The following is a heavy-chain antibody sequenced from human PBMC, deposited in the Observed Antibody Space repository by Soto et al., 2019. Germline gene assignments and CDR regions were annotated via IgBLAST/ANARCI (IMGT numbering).Heavy chain of an antibody. Sequence: PGESLKISCKGSGYSFTSYWISWVRQMTGKGLEWMGRIDPSDSYTNYSPSFQGHVTISADKSISTAYLQWSSLKASDTAMYYCAVNYDSSGYYLGAFDIWGQGTMVTVSS. D-gene: IGHD3-22*01. J-gene: IGHJ3*02. CDR3: AVNYDSSGYYLGAFDI. CDR1: GYSFTSYW. CDR2: IDPSDSYT. V-gene: IGHV5-10-1*01.